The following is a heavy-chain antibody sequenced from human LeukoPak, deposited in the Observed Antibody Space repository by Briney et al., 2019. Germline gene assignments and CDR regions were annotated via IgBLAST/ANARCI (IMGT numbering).Heavy chain of an antibody. J-gene: IGHJ5*01. Sequence: GGALRLSCAASGFTFSSYDMTWVRQAPGRGLEWVSSIRPSGDNTYYGYSVKGRFTISKNNSKNTPYLQMNNMRVSDIHLYFCELVAGWYWFECWG. CDR1: GFTFSSYD. CDR3: ELVAGWYWFEC. CDR2: IRPSGDNT. V-gene: IGHV3-23*01. D-gene: IGHD2-8*02.